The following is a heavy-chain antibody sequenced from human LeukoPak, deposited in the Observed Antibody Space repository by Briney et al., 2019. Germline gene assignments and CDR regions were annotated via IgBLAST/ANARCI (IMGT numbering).Heavy chain of an antibody. D-gene: IGHD3-9*01. J-gene: IGHJ4*02. CDR1: GFTFSDYY. CDR2: ISSSGSTI. V-gene: IGHV3-11*01. Sequence: GSLRLSCAASGFTFSDYYMSWIRQAPGKGLEWVSYISSSGSTIYYADSVKGRFTISRDNAKNSLYLQMNSLRAEDTAVYYCARDLYYDILTGYSPYYFDYWGQGTLVTVSS. CDR3: ARDLYYDILTGYSPYYFDY.